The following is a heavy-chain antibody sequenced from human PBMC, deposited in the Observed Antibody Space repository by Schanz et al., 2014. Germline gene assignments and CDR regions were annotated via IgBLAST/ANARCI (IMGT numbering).Heavy chain of an antibody. D-gene: IGHD6-19*01. CDR2: ISASGGTT. Sequence: EVQLVESGGGWVQPGGSLRLSCAASGFTFSAYAMTWVRQIPGKGLEWVSAISASGGTTYYADSVKGRFTISRDNAKSSLYLQMNSLRVEDTAVYYCAASSGWHPSTDYWGQGTLVTVSS. V-gene: IGHV3-23*04. J-gene: IGHJ4*02. CDR1: GFTFSAYA. CDR3: AASSGWHPSTDY.